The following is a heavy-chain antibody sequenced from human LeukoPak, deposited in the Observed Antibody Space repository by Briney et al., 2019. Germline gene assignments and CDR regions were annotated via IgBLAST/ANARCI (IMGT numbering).Heavy chain of an antibody. CDR3: AKVSTSMVTDYFDY. Sequence: GGSLRLFCAASGFTLDDYAMHWVRQAPGKGLGCVSGINWNSGSIDYADCVKGRFTISRDNAKNSLYLQINSLRAEDRALYYCAKVSTSMVTDYFDYWGQGTLVTVSS. CDR1: GFTLDDYA. CDR2: INWNSGSI. V-gene: IGHV3-9*01. J-gene: IGHJ4*02. D-gene: IGHD5-18*01.